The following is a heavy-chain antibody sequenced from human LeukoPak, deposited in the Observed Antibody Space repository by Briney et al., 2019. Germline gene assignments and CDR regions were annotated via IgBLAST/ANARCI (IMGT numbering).Heavy chain of an antibody. CDR2: IYYSGST. J-gene: IGHJ3*02. V-gene: IGHV4-39*07. CDR3: ARHRPSSGAFDI. D-gene: IGHD1-14*01. Sequence: PSETLSLTCTVPGGSISSSSYYWGWIRQPPGKGLEWIGSIYYSGSTYYNPSLKSRVTISVDTSKNQFSLKLSSVTAADTAVYYCARHRPSSGAFDIWGQGTMVTVSS. CDR1: GGSISSSSYY.